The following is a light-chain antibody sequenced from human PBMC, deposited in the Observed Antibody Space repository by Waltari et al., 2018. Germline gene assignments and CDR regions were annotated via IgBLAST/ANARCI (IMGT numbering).Light chain of an antibody. V-gene: IGLV2-23*02. CDR1: SSDVGGYNL. Sequence: QSALTQPASVSGSPGQSITISCTGTSSDVGGYNLVSWNQHHPGKAPKLMIYEVSKRPSGVSNRFSGSKSGNTASLTISGLQAEDEADYYCCSYAGSSTYVVFGGGTKLTVL. J-gene: IGLJ2*01. CDR3: CSYAGSSTYVV. CDR2: EVS.